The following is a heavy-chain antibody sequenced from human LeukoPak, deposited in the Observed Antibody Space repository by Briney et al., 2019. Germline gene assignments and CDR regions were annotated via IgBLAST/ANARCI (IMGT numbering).Heavy chain of an antibody. CDR1: GFTFSDYY. J-gene: IGHJ3*02. D-gene: IGHD3-3*01. CDR2: ISSSGSTI. Sequence: KPGGSLRLSCAASGFTFSDYYMSWIRQAPGKGLEWVSYISSSGSTIYYADSVKGRFTISRDNAKSSLYLQMNSVRAQDTAVYYCARGKVDFWSGFAFDIWGQGTMVTVSS. V-gene: IGHV3-11*04. CDR3: ARGKVDFWSGFAFDI.